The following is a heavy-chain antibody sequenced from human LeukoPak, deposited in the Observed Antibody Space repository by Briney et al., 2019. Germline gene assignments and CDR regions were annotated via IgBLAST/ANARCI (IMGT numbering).Heavy chain of an antibody. CDR2: ISTSGST. CDR3: ASPRSGYRYTFDY. V-gene: IGHV4-4*09. Sequence: SETLSLTCAVSDDSFSSHYWTWIRQPPGKGLEWIGYISTSGSTNYNPSLKSRVSISLDTSKNRFSLNLNFVTAADTAVYYCASPRSGYRYTFDYWGQGALVTVSS. D-gene: IGHD3-22*01. J-gene: IGHJ4*02. CDR1: DDSFSSHY.